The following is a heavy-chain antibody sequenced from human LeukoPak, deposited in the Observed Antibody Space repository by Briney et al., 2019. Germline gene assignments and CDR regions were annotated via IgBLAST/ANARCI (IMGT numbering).Heavy chain of an antibody. V-gene: IGHV1-24*01. J-gene: IGHJ5*02. CDR1: GYTLTELS. Sequence: ASVKVSCKVSGYTLTELSMHWVRQAPGKGLEWMGGFDPEDGETIYAQKFQGRVTMTEDTSTDTAYMELSSLRSEDTAVYYCATLGRQYRRQGSWFDPWGQGTLVTVSS. D-gene: IGHD2-2*01. CDR2: FDPEDGET. CDR3: ATLGRQYRRQGSWFDP.